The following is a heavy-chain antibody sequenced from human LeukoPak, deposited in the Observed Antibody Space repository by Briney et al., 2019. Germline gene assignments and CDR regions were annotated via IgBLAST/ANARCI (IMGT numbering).Heavy chain of an antibody. CDR2: ISSSSSTI. J-gene: IGHJ3*02. CDR3: ARGQVTAVTGLASFDI. V-gene: IGHV3-48*01. CDR1: GFTFSSYS. D-gene: IGHD4-17*01. Sequence: GGSLRLSCAASGFTFSSYSMNWVRQAPGKGLEWVSYISSSSSTIYYADSVKGRFTISRDNAKNSLYLQMNSLRAEDTAVYYCARGQVTAVTGLASFDIWGQGTMVIVSS.